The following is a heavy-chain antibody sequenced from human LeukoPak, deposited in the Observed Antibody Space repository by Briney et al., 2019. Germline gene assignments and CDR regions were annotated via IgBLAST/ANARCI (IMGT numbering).Heavy chain of an antibody. D-gene: IGHD3-22*01. CDR1: GFTFDDYA. J-gene: IGHJ4*02. Sequence: PGGSLRLSCAASGFTFDDYAMHWVRQAPGKGLEWVSGISWNSGSIGYADSVKGRFTISRDNAKNSLYLQMNSLRPEDTALYFCVKNMALYFDSSGGNDFWGQGTLVTVSS. V-gene: IGHV3-9*01. CDR3: VKNMALYFDSSGGNDF. CDR2: ISWNSGSI.